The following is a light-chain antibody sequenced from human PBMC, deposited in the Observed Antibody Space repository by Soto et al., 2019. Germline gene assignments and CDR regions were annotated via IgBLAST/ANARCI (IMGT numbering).Light chain of an antibody. CDR1: QFISRK. V-gene: IGKV3-15*01. J-gene: IGKJ4*02. CDR3: QQYNSWPLT. CDR2: GAS. Sequence: EIVMTQSPATLSLSPGETVTLSCSASQFISRKVAWYQQKPGQAPRLLIYGASTRATGVPASFSGSGSGTEFTLSISSLQSEHFAVYYCQQYNSWPLTFGGGTKVEI.